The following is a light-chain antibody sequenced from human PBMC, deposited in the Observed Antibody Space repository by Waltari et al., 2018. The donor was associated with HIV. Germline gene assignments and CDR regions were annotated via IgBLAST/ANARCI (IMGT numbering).Light chain of an antibody. V-gene: IGKV4-1*01. CDR1: QSVLYSSNKKNY. CDR2: WAS. CDR3: QQYYDTPFT. J-gene: IGKJ3*01. Sequence: DIVMTQSPDSLAVSLGERPTINCKSSQSVLYSSNKKNYLAWDQQKPGQPPKLLIYWASTRETGVPDRFSGSGSGTDFPLTISSLQAEDVAVYYCQQYYDTPFTFGPGTKVDIK.